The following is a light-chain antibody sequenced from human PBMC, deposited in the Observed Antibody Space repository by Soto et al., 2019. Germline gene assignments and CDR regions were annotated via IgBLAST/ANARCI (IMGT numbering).Light chain of an antibody. CDR3: QQSYSTLSWT. J-gene: IGKJ1*01. CDR1: QNITKY. Sequence: DIQMTQSPSSLSASEGDGVTITCRASQNITKYLNWYQQKPGRAPKLLIYAVSGLQSGVPSRFSGSGSGTDFTLTISSLQPEDFATYYCQQSYSTLSWTFGQGTKVGVK. V-gene: IGKV1-39*01. CDR2: AVS.